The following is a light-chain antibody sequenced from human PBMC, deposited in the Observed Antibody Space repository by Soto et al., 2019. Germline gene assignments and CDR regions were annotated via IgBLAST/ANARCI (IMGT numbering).Light chain of an antibody. V-gene: IGLV2-11*01. Sequence: QSALTQPPSVSGSPGQSVTISCTGTSSDVGAYNYVSWYQQHPGKAPKVMIYDVSKRPSGVPDRFSGSKSGNTASLTISGLQAEDEADYYRCSNAGSLEVFGTGTKLTVL. CDR2: DVS. J-gene: IGLJ1*01. CDR3: CSNAGSLEV. CDR1: SSDVGAYNY.